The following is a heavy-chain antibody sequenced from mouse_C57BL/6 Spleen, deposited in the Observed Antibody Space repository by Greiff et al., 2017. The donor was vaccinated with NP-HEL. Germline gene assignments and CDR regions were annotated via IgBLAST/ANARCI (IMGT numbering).Heavy chain of an antibody. V-gene: IGHV6-6*01. J-gene: IGHJ1*03. D-gene: IGHD3-2*02. Sequence: EVQRVESGGGLVQPGGSMKLSCAASGFTFSDAWMDWVRQSPEKGLEWVAEIRNKANNHATYYAESVKGRFTISRDDSKRSVYLQMNSLRAEDTGIYYCTRRLRLRYFDVWGTGTTVTVSS. CDR2: IRNKANNHAT. CDR1: GFTFSDAW. CDR3: TRRLRLRYFDV.